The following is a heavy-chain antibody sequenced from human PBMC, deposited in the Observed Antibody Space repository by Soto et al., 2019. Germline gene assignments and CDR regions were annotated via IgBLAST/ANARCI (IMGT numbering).Heavy chain of an antibody. V-gene: IGHV3-30*18. Sequence: CAASGFTFSSYGIHWVRQAPGKGLEWVAVISYDGSNKYYADSVKGRFTISRDNSKNTLYLQVNSLRADDTAVYYCAKQGLPHHNWFDPWGQGTLVTVSS. CDR3: AKQGLPHHNWFDP. D-gene: IGHD2-15*01. CDR1: GFTFSSYG. CDR2: ISYDGSNK. J-gene: IGHJ5*02.